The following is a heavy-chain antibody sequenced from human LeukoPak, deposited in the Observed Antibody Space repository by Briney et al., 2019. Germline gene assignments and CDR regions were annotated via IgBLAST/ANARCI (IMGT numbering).Heavy chain of an antibody. CDR2: TANRAYRYTT. Sequence: GGSLRLSCAASGFTFSDHYMDWVRQAPGKGLEWVGRTANRAYRYTTEYAASVRGRFSISRVDSENSLYLQMNSLNTEDTAVYYCARVRYRNWVVDQWGQGTLVTVSS. CDR1: GFTFSDHY. CDR3: ARVRYRNWVVDQ. J-gene: IGHJ4*02. V-gene: IGHV3-72*01. D-gene: IGHD1-1*01.